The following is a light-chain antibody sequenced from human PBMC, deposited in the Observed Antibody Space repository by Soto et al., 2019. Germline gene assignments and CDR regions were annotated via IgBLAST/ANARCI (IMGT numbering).Light chain of an antibody. CDR3: QGRYNRPPET. Sequence: ETVLTQSPATLYLSLGERATLSCRASQSIKNYLAWYQPKPGQSPRLLLYDASKRATGIPARFSGSGSGTDFTLTISSPRREDFAVYYWQGRYNRPPETFGQGTRLEIK. V-gene: IGKV3-11*01. CDR1: QSIKNY. J-gene: IGKJ5*01. CDR2: DAS.